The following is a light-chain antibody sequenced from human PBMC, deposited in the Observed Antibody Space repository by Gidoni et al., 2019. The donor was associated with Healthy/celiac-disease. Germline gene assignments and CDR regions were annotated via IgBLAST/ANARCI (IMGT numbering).Light chain of an antibody. Sequence: QSALTQPASVSGSPGQSITISCTGTSRDVGGYNYVSWYQQHPGKAPKLMIYEVSNRPSGVPDRFSGSKSGNTASLTISGLQAEDDADYYCSSYTSSSTYVVFGGGTKLTVL. J-gene: IGLJ2*01. CDR3: SSYTSSSTYVV. CDR1: SRDVGGYNY. CDR2: EVS. V-gene: IGLV2-14*01.